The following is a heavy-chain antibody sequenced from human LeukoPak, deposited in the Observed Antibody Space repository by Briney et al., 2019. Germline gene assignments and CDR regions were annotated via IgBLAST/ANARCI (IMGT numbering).Heavy chain of an antibody. CDR1: GYTFTGYY. V-gene: IGHV1-69*13. D-gene: IGHD3-9*01. J-gene: IGHJ6*02. Sequence: ASVKVSCKASGYTFTGYYTHWVRQAPGQGLEWMGGIIPIFGTANYAQKFQGRVTITADESTSTAYMELSSLRSEDTAVYYCAGAIRYFDWLPYYYYGMDVWGQGTTVTVSS. CDR3: AGAIRYFDWLPYYYYGMDV. CDR2: IIPIFGTA.